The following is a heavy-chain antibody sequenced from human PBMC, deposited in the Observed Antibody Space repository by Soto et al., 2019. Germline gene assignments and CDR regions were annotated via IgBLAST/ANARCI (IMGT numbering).Heavy chain of an antibody. CDR3: ARGYGSGSSPFDP. Sequence: QVQLQESGPGLVKPSQTLSLTCTVSGGSISSGGYYWSWIRQHPGKGLEWIGYIYYSGSTYYNPSLKSRVTRSVDTSKNQFSLKLSSVTAADTAVYYCARGYGSGSSPFDPWGQGTLVTVSS. D-gene: IGHD3-10*01. CDR2: IYYSGST. CDR1: GGSISSGGYY. V-gene: IGHV4-31*03. J-gene: IGHJ5*02.